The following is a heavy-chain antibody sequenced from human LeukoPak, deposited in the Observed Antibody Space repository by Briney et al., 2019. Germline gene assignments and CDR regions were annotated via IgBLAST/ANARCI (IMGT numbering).Heavy chain of an antibody. J-gene: IGHJ4*02. CDR3: ARQAIAAAGNTYFDY. Sequence: SETLSLTCTVSGGSISSSSYYWGWIRQPPGKGLEWIGSIYYSGSTNYNPSLKSRVTISVDTSKNQFSLKLSSVTAADTAVYYCARQAIAAAGNTYFDYWGQGTLVTVSS. CDR1: GGSISSSSYY. CDR2: IYYSGST. D-gene: IGHD6-13*01. V-gene: IGHV4-39*07.